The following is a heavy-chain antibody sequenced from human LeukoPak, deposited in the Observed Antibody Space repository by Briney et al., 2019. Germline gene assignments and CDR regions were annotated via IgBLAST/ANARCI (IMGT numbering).Heavy chain of an antibody. CDR3: ASTPIAVAGLSYYYYGMDV. Sequence: KTSETLSLTCTVSGGPISSYYWSWIRQPPGKGLEWIGYIYYSGSTNYNPSLKSRVTISVDTSKNQFSLKLSSVTAADTAVYYCASTPIAVAGLSYYYYGMDVWGQGTTVTVSS. CDR2: IYYSGST. V-gene: IGHV4-59*08. J-gene: IGHJ6*02. CDR1: GGPISSYY. D-gene: IGHD6-19*01.